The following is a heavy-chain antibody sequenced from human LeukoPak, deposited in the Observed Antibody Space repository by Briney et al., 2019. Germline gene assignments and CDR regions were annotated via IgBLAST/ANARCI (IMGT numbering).Heavy chain of an antibody. CDR3: ARVGGYSSSWYAFDI. J-gene: IGHJ3*02. D-gene: IGHD6-13*01. Sequence: SETLPLTCTVSGGSISSYYWSWIRQPPGKGLEWIGYIYYSGSTNYNPSLKSRVTISVDTSKNQFSLKLSSVTAADTAVYYCARVGGYSSSWYAFDIWGQGTMVTVSS. V-gene: IGHV4-59*01. CDR1: GGSISSYY. CDR2: IYYSGST.